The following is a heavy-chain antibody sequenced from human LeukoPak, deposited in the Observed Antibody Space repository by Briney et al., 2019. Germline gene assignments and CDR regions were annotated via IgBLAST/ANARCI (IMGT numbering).Heavy chain of an antibody. J-gene: IGHJ4*02. Sequence: PGGSLRLSCAASGFTFSVYYMSWIRQAPGKGLEWISYISFSGSRTYYADSVKGRFTISRDNAKSSLYLQMNSLRAEDTAVYYCARGLYCGGDCYPPYFDYWGQGTLVTVSS. V-gene: IGHV3-11*01. CDR3: ARGLYCGGDCYPPYFDY. CDR1: GFTFSVYY. CDR2: ISFSGSRT. D-gene: IGHD2-21*02.